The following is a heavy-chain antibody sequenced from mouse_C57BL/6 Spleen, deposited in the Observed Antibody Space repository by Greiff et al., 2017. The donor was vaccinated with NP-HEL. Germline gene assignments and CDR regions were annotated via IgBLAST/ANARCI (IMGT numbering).Heavy chain of an antibody. CDR1: GYTFTSYW. CDR2: IDPSDSYT. D-gene: IGHD2-5*01. J-gene: IGHJ1*03. Sequence: QVQLQQPGAELVRPGTSVKLSCKASGYTFTSYWMHWVKQRPGQGLEWIGVIDPSDSYTNYNQKFKGKATLTVDTSSSTAYMQLSSLTSEDSAVYYCARSGYYSNYRYFDVWGTETTVTVSS. V-gene: IGHV1-59*01. CDR3: ARSGYYSNYRYFDV.